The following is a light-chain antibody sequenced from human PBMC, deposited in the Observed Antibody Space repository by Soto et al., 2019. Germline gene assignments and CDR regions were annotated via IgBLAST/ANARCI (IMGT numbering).Light chain of an antibody. V-gene: IGKV1-5*01. CDR1: RSVSTS. J-gene: IGKJ1*01. CDR3: PHSTFHAQT. CDR2: DAS. Sequence: DVQVSQSPAALSAYEGDRVTITCRASRSVSTSLAWYQKKPGKAPKLLIFDASSLESGVPSRFSGSGSGTELTLTIICLQPDDFTPYFSPHSTFHAQTFAHGS.